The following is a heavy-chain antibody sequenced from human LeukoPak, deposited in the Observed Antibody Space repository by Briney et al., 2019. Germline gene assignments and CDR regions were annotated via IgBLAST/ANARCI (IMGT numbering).Heavy chain of an antibody. J-gene: IGHJ5*02. CDR2: IYYSGST. CDR3: ARVPGPSGLVSGNWFDP. D-gene: IGHD3-16*01. V-gene: IGHV4-31*03. CDR1: GGSISSGGYY. Sequence: PSETLSLTCTVSGGSISSGGYYWSWIRQHPGTGLEWIGYIYYSGSTYYNPSLKSRVTISVDTSKNQFSLKLSSVTAADTAVYYCARVPGPSGLVSGNWFDPWGQGTLVTVSS.